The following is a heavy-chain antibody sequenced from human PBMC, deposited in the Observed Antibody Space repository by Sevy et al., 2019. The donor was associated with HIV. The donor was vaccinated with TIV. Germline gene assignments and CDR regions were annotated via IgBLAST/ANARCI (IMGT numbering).Heavy chain of an antibody. CDR1: GGSFSGYY. V-gene: IGHV4-34*01. CDR2: INHSGST. Sequence: SETLSLTCAVYGGSFSGYYWSWIRQPPGKGLEWIGEINHSGSTNYNPSLKSRVTISVDTSKNQFSLKLSSVTAADTAVYYCASWESASSRDIVVVVAATHPGGYFDYWGQGTLVTVSS. J-gene: IGHJ4*02. CDR3: ASWESASSRDIVVVVAATHPGGYFDY. D-gene: IGHD2-15*01.